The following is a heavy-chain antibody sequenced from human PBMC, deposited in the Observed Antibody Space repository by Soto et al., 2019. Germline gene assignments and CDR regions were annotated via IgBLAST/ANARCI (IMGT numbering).Heavy chain of an antibody. CDR3: AKVANVGVVVEYFDH. D-gene: IGHD3-3*01. CDR2: ISSTGRRT. V-gene: IGHV3-23*01. CDR1: GFNFANYA. J-gene: IGHJ4*02. Sequence: GGSLRLSCGSSGFNFANYAMGWVRQAPGKGLEWVSGISSTGRRTYYADSVRGRFSISRDNSKNTVDLQINSLRAEDTAVYYCAKVANVGVVVEYFDHWGQGSLVTVSS.